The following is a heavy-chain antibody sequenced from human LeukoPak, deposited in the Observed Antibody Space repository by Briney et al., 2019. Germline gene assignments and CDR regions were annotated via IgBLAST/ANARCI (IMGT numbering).Heavy chain of an antibody. D-gene: IGHD2-2*01. CDR3: ARRLTQYDCFDP. J-gene: IGHJ5*02. Sequence: SQTLSLACAISGDSVSSNSVTWNWIRQSPSRGLEWLGRTYYRSTWYNDYAVSVRGRITVNPDTSKNQFSLHLNSVTPEDTAVYYCARRLTQYDCFDPWGQGILVTVSS. V-gene: IGHV6-1*01. CDR2: TYYRSTWYN. CDR1: GDSVSSNSVT.